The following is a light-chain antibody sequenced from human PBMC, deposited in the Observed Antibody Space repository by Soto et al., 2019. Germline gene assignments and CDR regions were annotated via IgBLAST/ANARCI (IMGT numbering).Light chain of an antibody. CDR1: QTVSSSH. V-gene: IGKV3-20*01. J-gene: IGKJ4*01. CDR2: GAS. CDR3: QQYCSSPLT. Sequence: EIVLTQSPGTLSLSPVERATLSCRASQTVSSSHLAWYQQKPAPAPRLLIYGASSRATGIPDRFSGSGSGTHFTIAISRMEPQYFSGYYCQQYCSSPLTVGGGTKVE.